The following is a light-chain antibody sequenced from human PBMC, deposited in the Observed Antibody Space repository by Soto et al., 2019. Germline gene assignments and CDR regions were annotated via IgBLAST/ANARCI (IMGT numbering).Light chain of an antibody. CDR1: QSISSY. Sequence: DIQMTQSPSSLSASVGDRVTITCRASQSISSYLNWYQQKPGKAPKLLIYAASSLQSGVPSRFSGSGSGTDFTLTISSLLPEDFSTYYCQQIYSTPRTFGQGTKVEIK. J-gene: IGKJ1*01. CDR2: AAS. CDR3: QQIYSTPRT. V-gene: IGKV1-39*01.